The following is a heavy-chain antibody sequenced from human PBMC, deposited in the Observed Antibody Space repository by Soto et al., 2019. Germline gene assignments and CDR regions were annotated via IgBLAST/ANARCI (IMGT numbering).Heavy chain of an antibody. J-gene: IGHJ4*02. Sequence: PSETLSLTCAVYGESFSGSYWTWIRQSPGKGLEWIGEINHSGSTNYNPSLKSRVTISVDTSKNQFSLKLNSVTAADTAVYYCARSRISGSSPVVFRGQGALVAISS. CDR1: GESFSGSY. D-gene: IGHD6-6*01. CDR3: ARSRISGSSPVVF. CDR2: INHSGST. V-gene: IGHV4-34*01.